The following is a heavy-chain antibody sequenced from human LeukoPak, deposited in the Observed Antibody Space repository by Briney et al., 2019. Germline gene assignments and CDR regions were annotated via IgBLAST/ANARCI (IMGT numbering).Heavy chain of an antibody. V-gene: IGHV4-61*02. CDR2: IYTSGST. CDR3: ARDLWEWYSSSWYLFDP. D-gene: IGHD6-13*01. Sequence: SETLSLTCTVSGGSISSGSYYWSWIRQPAGRGLEWIGRIYTSGSTNYNTSRKSRVTMSVDTSKNQFSLKLSSVTAADTAVYYCARDLWEWYSSSWYLFDPWGQGTLVTVSS. CDR1: GGSISSGSYY. J-gene: IGHJ5*02.